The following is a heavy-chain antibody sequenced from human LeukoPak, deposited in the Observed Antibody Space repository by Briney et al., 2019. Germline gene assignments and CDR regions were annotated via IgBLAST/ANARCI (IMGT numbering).Heavy chain of an antibody. CDR2: INHSGSS. Sequence: SETLSLTCAVYGGSFSAYYWTWIRQPPGKGLEWIGEINHSGSSNYNSSLRSRVTISVDTSYKQFSLKLSSVTAADTAVYYCAPRGDIEHSYVYGKWFDPWGQGTRVTVSS. CDR3: APRGDIEHSYVYGKWFDP. CDR1: GGSFSAYY. D-gene: IGHD5-18*01. J-gene: IGHJ5*02. V-gene: IGHV4-34*01.